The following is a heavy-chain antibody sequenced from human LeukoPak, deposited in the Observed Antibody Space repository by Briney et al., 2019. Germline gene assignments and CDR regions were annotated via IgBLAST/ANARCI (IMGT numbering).Heavy chain of an antibody. CDR2: IYTSGST. CDR3: ARSRGDYSNHGVFDP. Sequence: SETLSLTCTVSGGSISSYYRSWIRQPAGKGLEWIGRIYTSGSTNYNPSLKSRVTMSVDTSKNQFSLKLSSVTAADTAVYYCARSRGDYSNHGVFDPWGQGTLVTVSS. V-gene: IGHV4-4*07. D-gene: IGHD4-11*01. J-gene: IGHJ5*02. CDR1: GGSISSYY.